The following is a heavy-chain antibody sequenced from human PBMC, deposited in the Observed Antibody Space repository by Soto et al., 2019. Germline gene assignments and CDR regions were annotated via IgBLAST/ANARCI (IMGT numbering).Heavy chain of an antibody. J-gene: IGHJ4*02. V-gene: IGHV1-18*04. CDR1: GYTFSNYG. CDR2: ISGYNGLT. CDR3: ARDEGIRGFDS. Sequence: QVQLVQSGDEVKKSGASAKVSCKASGYTFSNYGVSWVRQAPGQGLEWMGWISGYNGLTAYAQNVQGRVTMTIDTPTRTVFMELTSLRSNDTAVYYCARDEGIRGFDSWGQGTLVTVSS. D-gene: IGHD3-10*01.